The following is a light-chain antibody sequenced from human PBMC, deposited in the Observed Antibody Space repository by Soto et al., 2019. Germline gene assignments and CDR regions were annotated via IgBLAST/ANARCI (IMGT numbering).Light chain of an antibody. CDR1: QSVSSSY. V-gene: IGKV3-20*01. J-gene: IGKJ5*01. CDR2: GAS. CDR3: QQYGSSLPIT. Sequence: EIVLTQSPGTLSLSPGERATLSCRASQSVSSSYLAWYQQKPGQAPRLLIYGASSRATGIPDRFSGSGSGTDFNLNISRLEPEDFAVYYCQQYGSSLPITFGQGTRLEIK.